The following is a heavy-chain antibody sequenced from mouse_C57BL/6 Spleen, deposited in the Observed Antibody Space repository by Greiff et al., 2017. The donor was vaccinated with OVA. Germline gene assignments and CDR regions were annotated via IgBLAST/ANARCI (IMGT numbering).Heavy chain of an antibody. J-gene: IGHJ3*01. Sequence: DVMLVESGGGLVKPGGSLKLSCAASGFTFSDYGMHWVRQAPEKGLEWVAYISSGSSTIYYADTVKGRFTISRDNAKNTLFLQMTSLRSEDTAMYYCARGETTVVAEGFAYWGQGTLVTVSA. CDR1: GFTFSDYG. CDR3: ARGETTVVAEGFAY. CDR2: ISSGSSTI. D-gene: IGHD1-1*01. V-gene: IGHV5-17*01.